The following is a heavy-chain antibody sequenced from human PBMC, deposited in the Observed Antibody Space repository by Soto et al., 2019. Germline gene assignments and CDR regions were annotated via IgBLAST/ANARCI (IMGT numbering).Heavy chain of an antibody. J-gene: IGHJ6*02. V-gene: IGHV4-39*01. D-gene: IGHD6-13*01. CDR1: GGSISSSSYY. CDR3: ARHSPEGQQLANDDDYGMDV. Sequence: PSETLSLTCTVSGGSISSSSYYWGWIRQPPGKGLEWIGSIYYSGSTYYNPSLKSRVTISVDTSKNQFSLKLSSVTAADTAVYYCARHSPEGQQLANDDDYGMDVWGQGTTVTVSS. CDR2: IYYSGST.